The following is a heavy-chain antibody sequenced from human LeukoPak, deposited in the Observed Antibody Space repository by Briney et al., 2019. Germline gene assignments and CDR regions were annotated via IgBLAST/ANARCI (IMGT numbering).Heavy chain of an antibody. CDR2: INPDSGGT. V-gene: IGHV1-2*02. J-gene: IGHJ5*02. Sequence: ASVKVSCKASGYTSTGYYMHWVRQAPGQGLEWMGWINPDSGGTNYAQKFQGRVTMTRDTSISTAYMELSRLRSDDTAVYYCAALKEGVWFDPWGQGTLVTVSS. D-gene: IGHD3-16*01. CDR1: GYTSTGYY. CDR3: AALKEGVWFDP.